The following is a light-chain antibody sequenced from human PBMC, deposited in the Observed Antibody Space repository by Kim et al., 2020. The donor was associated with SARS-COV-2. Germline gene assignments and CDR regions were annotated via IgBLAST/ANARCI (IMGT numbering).Light chain of an antibody. CDR1: LSGSTN. Sequence: VPAGEGATLSCRARLSGSTNFAWYQQTPGQPPRLLMYGASTRATGFPARFSASGSGTEFTLTISSLQSEDVAVYYCQQYNNWPLTFGGGTKVDIK. V-gene: IGKV3-15*01. CDR2: GAS. J-gene: IGKJ4*01. CDR3: QQYNNWPLT.